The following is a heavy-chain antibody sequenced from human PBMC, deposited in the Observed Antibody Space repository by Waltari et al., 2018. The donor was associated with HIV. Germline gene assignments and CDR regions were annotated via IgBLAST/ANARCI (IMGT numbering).Heavy chain of an antibody. V-gene: IGHV3-30*03. J-gene: IGHJ4*02. CDR1: GFTFSSYS. CDR2: ISSDGTQK. Sequence: QLLESGGGVVEPGRSLRLSCAASGFTFSSYSLHWVRQVPGEGLKWVAGISSDGTQKYYTDSVRGRFTISRDNKRKTLYLQMNSLGPADAAVYHCVSGYSSSSIWGYFDFWGQGTLVTVS. D-gene: IGHD6-6*01. CDR3: VSGYSSSSIWGYFDF.